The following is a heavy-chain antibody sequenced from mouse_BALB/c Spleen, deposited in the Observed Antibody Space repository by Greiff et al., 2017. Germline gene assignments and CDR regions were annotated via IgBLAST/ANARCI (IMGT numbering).Heavy chain of an antibody. CDR2: IDPANGNT. CDR3: LDYYAMDY. Sequence: SGAELVKPGASVKLSCTASGFNIKDTYMHWVKQRPEQGLEWIGRIDPANGNTKYDPKFQGKATITADTSSNTAYLQLSSLTSEDTAVYYCLDYYAMDYWGQGTSVTVSS. CDR1: GFNIKDTY. J-gene: IGHJ4*01. V-gene: IGHV14-3*02.